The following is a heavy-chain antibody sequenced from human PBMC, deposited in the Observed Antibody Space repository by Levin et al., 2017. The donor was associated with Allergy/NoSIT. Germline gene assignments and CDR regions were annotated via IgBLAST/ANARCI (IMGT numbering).Heavy chain of an antibody. J-gene: IGHJ3*02. CDR1: GFTFTSYW. CDR2: VNSDGSDT. V-gene: IGHV3-74*01. CDR3: ARGGFDHAFDI. Sequence: LSLTCAASGFTFTSYWMHWVRQAPGKGLVWVSRVNSDGSDTIYADSVRGRFTISRDNAKNTLYLQLNSLRAEDTAVYFCARGGFDHAFDIWGPGTMVTVSS. D-gene: IGHD3-9*01.